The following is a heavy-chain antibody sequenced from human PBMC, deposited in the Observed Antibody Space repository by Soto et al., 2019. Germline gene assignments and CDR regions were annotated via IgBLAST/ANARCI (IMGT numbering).Heavy chain of an antibody. V-gene: IGHV1-18*01. J-gene: IGHJ5*02. CDR2: ISAYNGNT. D-gene: IGHD3-3*01. CDR3: ARIRYDFWRGYPIGFDP. Sequence: ASVKVSCKASGYTFTSYGISWVRQAPGQGLEWMGWISAYNGNTNYAQKLQGRVTMTTDTSTSTAYMELRSLRSDDTAVYYCARIRYDFWRGYPIGFDPWGQGTLVTVPS. CDR1: GYTFTSYG.